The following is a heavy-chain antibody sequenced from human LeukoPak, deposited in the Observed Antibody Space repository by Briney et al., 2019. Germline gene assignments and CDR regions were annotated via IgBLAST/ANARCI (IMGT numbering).Heavy chain of an antibody. D-gene: IGHD3-22*01. CDR2: IDYSGSS. Sequence: SETLSLTCTVSGGSISSYYWSWIRQPPGKGLEWIGYIDYSGSSNYNPSLSGRVTISVDPSKNQVSLKLTTVTAADTAVYYCARAYSDNSGYYPVGYWGQGTQVTVSS. V-gene: IGHV4-59*01. CDR1: GGSISSYY. J-gene: IGHJ4*02. CDR3: ARAYSDNSGYYPVGY.